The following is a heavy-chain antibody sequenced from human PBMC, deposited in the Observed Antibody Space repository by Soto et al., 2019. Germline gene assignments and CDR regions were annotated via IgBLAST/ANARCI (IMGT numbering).Heavy chain of an antibody. CDR1: GDSISSDTYY. J-gene: IGHJ4*02. CDR2: IYYSGST. CDR3: ARHGNMLRGLTHLDY. Sequence: PSETLSLTCTVSGDSISSDTYYWGWIRQPPGKGLERIGSIYYSGSTYYNPSLKSRVTISVDTSKNQFSLKMRSVTAADTAVYYCARHGNMLRGLTHLDYWGPGTLVTVSS. V-gene: IGHV4-39*01. D-gene: IGHD3-10*01.